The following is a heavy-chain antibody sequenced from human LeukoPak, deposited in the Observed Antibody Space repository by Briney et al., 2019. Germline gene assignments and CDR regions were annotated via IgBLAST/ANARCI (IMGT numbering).Heavy chain of an antibody. CDR3: AKEGYYYDSSGYSYFA. J-gene: IGHJ4*02. D-gene: IGHD3-22*01. V-gene: IGHV3-23*01. CDR1: GFTFSSYA. CDR2: ISGGGDMT. Sequence: GGSLRLSCAASGFTFSSYAMSWVRQGPGEGLEWVSAISGGGDMTHYTDSVKGRFTISRDNSRNVLYLQMNSLRAEDTAVYYCAKEGYYYDSSGYSYFAWGQGTLVTVSS.